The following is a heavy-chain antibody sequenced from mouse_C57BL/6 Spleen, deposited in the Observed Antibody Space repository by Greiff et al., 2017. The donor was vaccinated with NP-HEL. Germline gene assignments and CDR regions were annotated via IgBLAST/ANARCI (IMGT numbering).Heavy chain of an antibody. CDR2: IDPSDSYT. D-gene: IGHD1-1*01. J-gene: IGHJ1*03. V-gene: IGHV1-69*01. CDR3: ARSANYGSSYWYFDV. Sequence: QVQLQQPGAELVMPGASVKLSCKASGYTFTSYWMHWVKQRPGQGLEWIGEIDPSDSYTNYNQKFKGKSTLTVDKSSSTAYMQLSSLTSEDSAVYYCARSANYGSSYWYFDVWGTGTTVTVSS. CDR1: GYTFTSYW.